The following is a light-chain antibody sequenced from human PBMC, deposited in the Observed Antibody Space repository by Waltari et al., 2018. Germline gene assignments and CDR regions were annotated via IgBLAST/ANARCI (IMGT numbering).Light chain of an antibody. Sequence: QSVLTQPPSASGTPGQRVSISCSGSGSNIGSNTVNWYQQLPGTAPKLLIYTNDQRPSGVPDRFSGSKSGTSASLAISGLQSEDEAEYHCAVWDDSLNGTLFAGGTKLTVL. CDR1: GSNIGSNT. V-gene: IGLV1-44*01. CDR3: AVWDDSLNGTL. CDR2: TND. J-gene: IGLJ2*01.